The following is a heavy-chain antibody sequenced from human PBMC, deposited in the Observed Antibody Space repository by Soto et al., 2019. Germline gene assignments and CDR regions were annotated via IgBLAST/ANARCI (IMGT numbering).Heavy chain of an antibody. Sequence: EVQLVESGGGLVQPGGSLRLSCAASGFTFSSNWMHWVRQAPGKGLVWVSRINSDGSSTNYADSVKGRFTISRDNAKNTLYLQMNSLRAEDTAVYYCARPVTSSGWYVVDYWGQGTLVTVSS. V-gene: IGHV3-74*01. CDR1: GFTFSSNW. CDR2: INSDGSST. CDR3: ARPVTSSGWYVVDY. J-gene: IGHJ4*02. D-gene: IGHD6-19*01.